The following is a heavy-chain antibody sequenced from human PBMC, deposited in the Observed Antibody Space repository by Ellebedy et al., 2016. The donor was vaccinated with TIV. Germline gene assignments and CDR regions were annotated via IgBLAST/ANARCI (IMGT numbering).Heavy chain of an antibody. CDR3: ARKGLPDY. V-gene: IGHV3-23*01. CDR2: ISGNGEYT. CDR1: GFTFSNYA. Sequence: GESLKISCAASGFTFSNYAMSWVRRIPGKGLDWVSLISGNGEYTYYADSVKGRFTISRDNAKDSLYLQMNSLRVEDTAVYSCARKGLPDYWGQGILVTVSS. J-gene: IGHJ4*02.